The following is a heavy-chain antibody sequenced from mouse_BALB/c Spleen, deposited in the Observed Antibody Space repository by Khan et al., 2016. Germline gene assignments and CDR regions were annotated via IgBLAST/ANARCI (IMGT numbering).Heavy chain of an antibody. D-gene: IGHD1-1*01. Sequence: QIQLVQSGAELARPGASVKLSCKASGYTFTDYYINWVKQRTGQGLEWIGEIYPGSGNTYYNEKFKGKAILTADKSSSTAYMQLSSLTSEDSAVXFYAKGGRSDYYAMDYWGQGASVTVSS. J-gene: IGHJ4*01. CDR1: GYTFTDYY. V-gene: IGHV1-77*01. CDR3: AKGGRSDYYAMDY. CDR2: IYPGSGNT.